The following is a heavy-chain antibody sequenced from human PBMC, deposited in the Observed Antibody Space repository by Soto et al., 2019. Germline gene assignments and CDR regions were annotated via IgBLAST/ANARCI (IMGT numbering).Heavy chain of an antibody. Sequence: QVQLVQSGAEVKKPGSSVKVFCKASGGTFSSYAISWVRQAPGQGLEWMGGIIPIFGTANYAQKFQGRVTITADESTSTAYMELSSLRSEDTAVYYCARKRGIVVVVATYYYGMDVWGQGTTVTVSS. V-gene: IGHV1-69*12. CDR1: GGTFSSYA. CDR2: IIPIFGTA. J-gene: IGHJ6*02. D-gene: IGHD2-15*01. CDR3: ARKRGIVVVVATYYYGMDV.